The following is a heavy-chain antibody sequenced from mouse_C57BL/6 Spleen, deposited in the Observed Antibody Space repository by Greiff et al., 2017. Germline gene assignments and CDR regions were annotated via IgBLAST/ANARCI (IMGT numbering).Heavy chain of an antibody. V-gene: IGHV14-4*01. CDR3: TTFYGNAFFDY. CDR1: GFNIKDDY. D-gene: IGHD1-1*01. J-gene: IGHJ2*01. Sequence: VQLQQSGAELVRPGASVKLSCTASGFNIKDDYMHWVKQRPEQGLEWIGWIDPENGDTEYASKFQGKATITADTSSNTAYLQLSSLTSEDTAVYYCTTFYGNAFFDYWGQGTTLTVSS. CDR2: IDPENGDT.